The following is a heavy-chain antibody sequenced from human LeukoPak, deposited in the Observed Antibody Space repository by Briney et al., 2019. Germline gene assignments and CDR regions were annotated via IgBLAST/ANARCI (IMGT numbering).Heavy chain of an antibody. Sequence: PSETLSLTCTVSGGPISSGGYYWSWIRQHPGKGLEWIGYIYYSGSTYYNPSLKSRVNISVDTSKNQFSLKLSSVTAADTAVYYCVRVRLDYAFDIWGQETMVTVSS. CDR2: IYYSGST. CDR3: VRVRLDYAFDI. CDR1: GGPISSGGYY. J-gene: IGHJ3*02. D-gene: IGHD1-1*01. V-gene: IGHV4-31*03.